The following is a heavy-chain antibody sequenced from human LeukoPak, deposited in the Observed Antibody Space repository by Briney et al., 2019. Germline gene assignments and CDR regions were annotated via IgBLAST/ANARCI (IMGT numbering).Heavy chain of an antibody. V-gene: IGHV4-34*01. CDR2: INHSGST. CDR3: ARDRLARYYYGMDV. CDR1: GGSFSGYY. J-gene: IGHJ6*02. D-gene: IGHD6-25*01. Sequence: SETLSLTCAVYGGSFSGYYWSWIRQPPGKGLEWIGEINHSGSTNYNPSLKSRVTISVDTSKNQFSLKLSSVTAADTAVYYCARDRLARYYYGMDVWGQGTTVTASS.